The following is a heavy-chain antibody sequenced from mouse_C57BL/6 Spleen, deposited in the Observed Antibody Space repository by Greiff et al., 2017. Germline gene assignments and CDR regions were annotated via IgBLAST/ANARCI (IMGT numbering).Heavy chain of an antibody. CDR1: GFTFTDYY. CDR3: ASGYYYGSSVAWFAY. D-gene: IGHD1-1*01. Sequence: EVKLVESGGGLVQPGGSLSLSCAASGFTFTDYYMSWVRQPPGKALEWLGFIRNKANGYTTEYSASVKGRFTISRDNSQSILYLQMNALRAEDSATYYCASGYYYGSSVAWFAYWGQGTLVTVSA. V-gene: IGHV7-3*01. CDR2: IRNKANGYTT. J-gene: IGHJ3*01.